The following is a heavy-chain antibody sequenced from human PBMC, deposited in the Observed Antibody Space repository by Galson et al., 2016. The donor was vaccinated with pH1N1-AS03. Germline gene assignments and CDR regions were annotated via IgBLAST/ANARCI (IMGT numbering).Heavy chain of an antibody. J-gene: IGHJ4*02. V-gene: IGHV1-18*01. D-gene: IGHD3-3*01. CDR1: GHTFTHFG. CDR2: ISTYTGET. Sequence: SVKVSCKASGHTFTHFGISWVRQAPGQGLECLGWISTYTGETNYAQKFQGGVTMTTDTSTNTVYMELRTLTSDDTALYYCARGTISGVDLQSRFGAWGQGTLVTVSS. CDR3: ARGTISGVDLQSRFGA.